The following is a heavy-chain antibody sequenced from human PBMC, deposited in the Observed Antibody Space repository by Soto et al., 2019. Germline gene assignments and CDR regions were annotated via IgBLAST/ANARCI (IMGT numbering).Heavy chain of an antibody. CDR1: GFNFNNYG. Sequence: QVQLVESGGGVVQPGRSLRLSCAASGFNFNNYGMHWVRQAPGKGLEWVAVIWNDGNGYYYANSVKGRFTISRDNSKNTLYLNMTSLRADDTAVYYCARRQISPPTRGAASARGGMDVWGQGTTVTVSS. J-gene: IGHJ6*02. V-gene: IGHV3-33*01. D-gene: IGHD6-13*01. CDR2: IWNDGNGY. CDR3: ARRQISPPTRGAASARGGMDV.